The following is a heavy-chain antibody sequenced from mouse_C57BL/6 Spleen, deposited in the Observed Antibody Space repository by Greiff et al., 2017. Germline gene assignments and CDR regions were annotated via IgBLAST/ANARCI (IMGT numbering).Heavy chain of an antibody. V-gene: IGHV5-4*01. Sequence: EVQLVESGGGLVKPGGSLKLSCAASGFTFSSYSMSWVRQTPEQRLEWVATISDGGSYTYYPDNVKGRFTISRDMSKDNLYLQVIQLKSEDTAMYYCAGWGTGAWFAYWGQGTLVTVSA. CDR3: AGWGTGAWFAY. CDR2: ISDGGSYT. J-gene: IGHJ3*01. CDR1: GFTFSSYS. D-gene: IGHD4-1*01.